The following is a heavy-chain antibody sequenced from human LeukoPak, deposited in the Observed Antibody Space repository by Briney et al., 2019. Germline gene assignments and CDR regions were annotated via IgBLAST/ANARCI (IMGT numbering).Heavy chain of an antibody. J-gene: IGHJ4*01. CDR1: GFIFSHYG. V-gene: IGHV3-33*01. D-gene: IGHD4-11*01. CDR2: IWSDASNR. Sequence: GRSLRLSCAASGFIFSHYGMHWVRQAPGKGLEWVAVIWSDASNRFYAGSVKGRFTISRDNSQNTLFLQMNSLRAEDTAMYYCARDAQRGFDYSNSLEYWGRGTLVTVSS. CDR3: ARDAQRGFDYSNSLEY.